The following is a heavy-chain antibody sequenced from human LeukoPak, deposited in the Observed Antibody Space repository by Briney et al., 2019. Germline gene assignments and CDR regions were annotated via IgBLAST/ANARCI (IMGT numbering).Heavy chain of an antibody. CDR2: IYHSGST. J-gene: IGHJ5*02. CDR3: ARDLDLAAAEDWFDP. CDR1: GYSISSGYY. Sequence: PSETLSLTCTVSGYSISSGYYWGWIRQPPGKGLEWIGSIYHSGSTYYNPSLKSRVTISVDTSKNQFSLKLSSVTAADTAVYYCARDLDLAAAEDWFDPWGQGTLVTVSS. V-gene: IGHV4-38-2*02. D-gene: IGHD6-13*01.